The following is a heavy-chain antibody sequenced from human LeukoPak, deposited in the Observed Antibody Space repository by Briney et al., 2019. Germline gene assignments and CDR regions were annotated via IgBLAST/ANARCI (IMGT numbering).Heavy chain of an antibody. CDR2: IYYSGST. CDR3: ARDSGYGDPFDY. Sequence: SETLSLTCTVSGGSISSYYWSWIRQPPGKGLEWIGYIYYSGSTNYNPSLKSRVTISVDTSKNQFFLKLTSVTAADTAVYYCARDSGYGDPFDYWGQGTLVTVSS. CDR1: GGSISSYY. J-gene: IGHJ4*02. V-gene: IGHV4-59*01. D-gene: IGHD6-13*01.